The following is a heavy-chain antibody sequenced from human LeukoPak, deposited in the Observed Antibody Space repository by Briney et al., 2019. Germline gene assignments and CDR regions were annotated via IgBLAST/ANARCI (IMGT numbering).Heavy chain of an antibody. CDR1: GYTLTELS. CDR3: ATSYCSSTSCRSFEYFQH. CDR2: FDPEDGET. D-gene: IGHD2-2*01. J-gene: IGHJ1*01. Sequence: ASVKVSCKVSGYTLTELSMHWVRQAPGKGLEWMGGFDPEDGETSYAQKFQGRVTMTEDTSTDTAYMELSSLRSEDTAVYYCATSYCSSTSCRSFEYFQHWGQGTLVTVSS. V-gene: IGHV1-24*01.